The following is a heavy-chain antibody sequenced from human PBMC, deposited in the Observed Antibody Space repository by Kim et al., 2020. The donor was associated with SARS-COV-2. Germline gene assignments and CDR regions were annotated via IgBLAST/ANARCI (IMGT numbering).Heavy chain of an antibody. J-gene: IGHJ6*02. CDR1: GYTFTSYG. V-gene: IGHV1-18*04. Sequence: ASVKVSCKASGYTFTSYGISWVRQATGQGLEWMGWISAYNGNTNYAQKLQGRVTMTTDTSTSTAYMELRSLRSDETAVYYCARWINYDILTGYYKGYYYYGMDVWGQGTTVTVSS. CDR2: ISAYNGNT. D-gene: IGHD3-9*01. CDR3: ARWINYDILTGYYKGYYYYGMDV.